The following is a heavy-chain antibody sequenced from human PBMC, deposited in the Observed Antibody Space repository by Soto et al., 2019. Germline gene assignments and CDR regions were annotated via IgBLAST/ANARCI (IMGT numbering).Heavy chain of an antibody. J-gene: IGHJ4*02. D-gene: IGHD5-18*01. Sequence: ESLKISCKGSGYSFTSYWIDWVRQMPGKGLEWMGIMYLGDSDTRYSPSFQGQVTISADKSISTAYLPWSSLKASDPAMYHCARVVDTSMAIDYWGQGTLVTDSS. V-gene: IGHV5-51*01. CDR2: MYLGDSDT. CDR1: GYSFTSYW. CDR3: ARVVDTSMAIDY.